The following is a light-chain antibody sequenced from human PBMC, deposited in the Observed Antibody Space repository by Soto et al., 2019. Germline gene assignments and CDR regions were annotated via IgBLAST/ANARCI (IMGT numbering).Light chain of an antibody. CDR2: GAS. Sequence: EIVMIQSPDTLSVSPGERATLSCRASQSVSSSLAWYQQKPGQAPRLLIYGASTRATGIPDRFTVSGSGTEFTLTISSLQSEDFAVYYCQQYNSWPSLTFGGGTKVEIK. CDR1: QSVSSS. J-gene: IGKJ4*01. CDR3: QQYNSWPSLT. V-gene: IGKV3-15*01.